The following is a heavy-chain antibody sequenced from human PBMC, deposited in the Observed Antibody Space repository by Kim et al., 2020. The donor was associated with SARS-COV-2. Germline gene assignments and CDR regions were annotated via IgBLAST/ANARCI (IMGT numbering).Heavy chain of an antibody. V-gene: IGHV3-33*01. Sequence: GGSLRLSCAASGFTFSSYGMHWVRQAPGKGLEWVAVIWYDGSNKYYADSVKGRFTISRDNSKNTLYLQMNSLRAEDTAVYYCARDVVGSGGSCLDYWGQGTLVTVSS. CDR3: ARDVVGSGGSCLDY. D-gene: IGHD2-15*01. CDR2: IWYDGSNK. J-gene: IGHJ4*02. CDR1: GFTFSSYG.